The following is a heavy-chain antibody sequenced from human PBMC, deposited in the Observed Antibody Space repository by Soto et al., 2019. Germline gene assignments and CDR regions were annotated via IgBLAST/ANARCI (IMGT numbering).Heavy chain of an antibody. J-gene: IGHJ5*02. CDR3: AAYITMVRGVTNNWFDP. Sequence: QVQLQESGPGLVKPSQTLSLTCTVSGGSISSGGYYWSWIRQHPGKGLEWIGYIYYSGSTYYNPSLKSQLTISVDTSRNQSSLKLSSVTAADTAVYYCAAYITMVRGVTNNWFDPWGQGTLVTVSS. CDR2: IYYSGST. CDR1: GGSISSGGYY. D-gene: IGHD3-10*01. V-gene: IGHV4-31*01.